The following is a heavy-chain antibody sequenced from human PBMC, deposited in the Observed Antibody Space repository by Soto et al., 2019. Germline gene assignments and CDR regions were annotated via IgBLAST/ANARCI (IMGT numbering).Heavy chain of an antibody. J-gene: IGHJ6*02. CDR2: INPNSGGT. V-gene: IGHV1-2*04. CDR1: GYTFTGYY. Sequence: ASVKVSCKASGYTFTGYYMHWVRQAPGQGLEWMGWINPNSGGTNYAQKFQGWVTMTRDTSISTAYMELSRLRSDDTAVYYCARGGRGLITMVRGVIIPMDVWGQGTTVTVSS. CDR3: ARGGRGLITMVRGVIIPMDV. D-gene: IGHD3-10*01.